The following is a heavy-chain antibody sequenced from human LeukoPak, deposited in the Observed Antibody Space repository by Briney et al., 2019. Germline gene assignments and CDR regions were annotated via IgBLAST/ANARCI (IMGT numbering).Heavy chain of an antibody. V-gene: IGHV4-30-2*01. J-gene: IGHJ2*01. D-gene: IGHD4-17*01. Sequence: SQTLSLTCAVSGGSISSGGYSWSWIRQPPGKGLEWIGYIYHSGSTYYNPSLKSRVTISVDRSKNQFSLKLSSVTAADTAVYYCARGRDYGDYTNYWYFHLWGRGTLVTVPS. CDR2: IYHSGST. CDR3: ARGRDYGDYTNYWYFHL. CDR1: GGSISSGGYS.